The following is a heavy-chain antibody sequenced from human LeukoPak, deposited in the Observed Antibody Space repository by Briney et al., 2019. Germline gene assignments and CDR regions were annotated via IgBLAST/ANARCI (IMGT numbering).Heavy chain of an antibody. Sequence: PGGSLRLSCAASGFTFSSYAMSWVRQAPGKGLEWVSAISGSGGSTYYADSVKGRFTISRDNSKNTLYLQMNSLRAEDTAVYYCAKDGYSGSYQKYFDYWGQGTLVTVSS. CDR3: AKDGYSGSYQKYFDY. CDR2: ISGSGGST. J-gene: IGHJ4*02. D-gene: IGHD1-26*01. CDR1: GFTFSSYA. V-gene: IGHV3-23*01.